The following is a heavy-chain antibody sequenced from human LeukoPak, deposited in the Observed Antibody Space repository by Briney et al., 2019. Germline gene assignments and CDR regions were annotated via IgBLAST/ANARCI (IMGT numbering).Heavy chain of an antibody. D-gene: IGHD3-22*01. CDR1: GFTFSSYT. CDR2: ISSGLTYI. Sequence: GGSLRLSCAASGFTFSSYTMNWVRQAPGKGLEWVSSISSGLTYIYYADSVKGRFTISRDNAKNSLFLQMNSLRAEDTAVYFCARETSGHFPDAFDVWGQGAMVTVPS. V-gene: IGHV3-21*01. CDR3: ARETSGHFPDAFDV. J-gene: IGHJ3*01.